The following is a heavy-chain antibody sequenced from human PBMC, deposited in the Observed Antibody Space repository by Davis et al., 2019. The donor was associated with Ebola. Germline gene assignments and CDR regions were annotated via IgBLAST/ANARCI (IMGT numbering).Heavy chain of an antibody. CDR3: ARIAEAGIFDY. V-gene: IGHV1-18*01. Sequence: ASVKVSCKASGGTFSSYAISWVRQTPGQGLEWIGWIAVYNGHTNYAQRVQGRVTMTTDTSTSTAYMDLRSLRSDDTAVYYCARIAEAGIFDYWGQGTLVTVSS. D-gene: IGHD6-19*01. J-gene: IGHJ4*02. CDR1: GGTFSSYA. CDR2: IAVYNGHT.